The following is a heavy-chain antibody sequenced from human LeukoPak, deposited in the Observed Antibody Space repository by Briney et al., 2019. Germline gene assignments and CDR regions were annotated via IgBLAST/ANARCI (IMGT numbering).Heavy chain of an antibody. Sequence: ASVKVSCKASGYTSTSYYIHWVRQAPGQGLEWMGVINPSGGGTSYAQKFQGRVTMTRDTSTSTVYMDLRNLRSEDTAVYFCARDMLAVPSNWFDPWGQGTLVTVSS. J-gene: IGHJ5*02. V-gene: IGHV1-46*01. D-gene: IGHD2-8*01. CDR1: GYTSTSYY. CDR2: INPSGGGT. CDR3: ARDMLAVPSNWFDP.